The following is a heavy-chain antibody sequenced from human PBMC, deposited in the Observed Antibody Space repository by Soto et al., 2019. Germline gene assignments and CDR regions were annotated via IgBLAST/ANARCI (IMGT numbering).Heavy chain of an antibody. D-gene: IGHD2-2*01. CDR3: ARASFADCSSTSCPPPAFDI. CDR2: IYYSGST. V-gene: IGHV4-61*01. CDR1: GGSVSSGSYY. J-gene: IGHJ3*02. Sequence: SETLSLTCTVSGGSVSSGSYYWSWIRQPPGKGLEWIGYIYYSGSTNYNPSLKSRVTISVDTSKNQFSLKLSSVTAADTAVYYCARASFADCSSTSCPPPAFDIWGQGTMVTVSS.